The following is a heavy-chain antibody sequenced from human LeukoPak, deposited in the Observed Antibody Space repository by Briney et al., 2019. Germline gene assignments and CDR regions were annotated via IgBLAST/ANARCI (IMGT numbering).Heavy chain of an antibody. V-gene: IGHV3-23*01. CDR2: ISGSGGST. Sequence: GGSLRLSCAASGFTFSSYAMSWVRQAPGKGLEWVSAISGSGGSTYYADSVKGRFTISRDNSKNTLYLQMNSLRTEDTAIYYCARRIGISATGALDIWGQGTMVTVSS. D-gene: IGHD1-26*01. J-gene: IGHJ3*02. CDR3: ARRIGISATGALDI. CDR1: GFTFSSYA.